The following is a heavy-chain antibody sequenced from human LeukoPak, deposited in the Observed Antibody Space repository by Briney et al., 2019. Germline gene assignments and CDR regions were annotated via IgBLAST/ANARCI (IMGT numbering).Heavy chain of an antibody. V-gene: IGHV3-21*01. CDR2: ISSSSSYI. J-gene: IGHJ4*02. D-gene: IGHD5-12*01. CDR1: GFTFSSYS. Sequence: GGSLRLSCAASGFTFSSYSMNWVRQAPGKGLEWVSSISSSSSYIYYADSVKGRFTISRDNAKNSLYLQMTSLRAEDTAVYYCATEGYSGYDSVYWGQGTLVTVSS. CDR3: ATEGYSGYDSVY.